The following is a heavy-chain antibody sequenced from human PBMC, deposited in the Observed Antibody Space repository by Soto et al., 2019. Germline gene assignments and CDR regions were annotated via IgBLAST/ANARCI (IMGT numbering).Heavy chain of an antibody. J-gene: IGHJ1*01. D-gene: IGHD1-26*01. CDR1: AFTLRHYY. CDR3: AREPVGNPEC. Sequence: LCSEVSAFTLRHYYVAWIRQAPGKGLEWVSYISDSGSDMYYADSVKGRFSVSRDNAKNSLFLQMNSLRVEDTAVYYCAREPVGNPECWGQGTLVTVSS. CDR2: ISDSGSDM. V-gene: IGHV3-11*01.